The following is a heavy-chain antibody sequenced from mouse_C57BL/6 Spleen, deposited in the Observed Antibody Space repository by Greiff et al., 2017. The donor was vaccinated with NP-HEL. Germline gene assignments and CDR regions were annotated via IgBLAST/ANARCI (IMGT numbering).Heavy chain of an antibody. J-gene: IGHJ2*01. CDR3: ARTTVVAWGY. D-gene: IGHD1-1*01. CDR2: IYPGSGSP. Sequence: QVQLKQPGAELVKPGASVKMSCKASGYTFTSYWITWVKQRPGHGLEWIGDIYPGSGSPNYNEKFKSKATLTVDTSSSTAYMQLSSLTSEDSAVYYCARTTVVAWGYWGQGTTLTVSS. V-gene: IGHV1-55*01. CDR1: GYTFTSYW.